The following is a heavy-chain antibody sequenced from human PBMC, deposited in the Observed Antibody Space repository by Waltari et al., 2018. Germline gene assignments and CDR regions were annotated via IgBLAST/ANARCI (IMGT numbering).Heavy chain of an antibody. J-gene: IGHJ4*02. CDR1: GYIFSNYG. V-gene: IGHV1-18*01. CDR3: ARDDVDSSAFGGF. Sequence: QLVQSGPDVKKPGASVKVSCKGSGYIFSNYGVTWVRQAPGQGLEWMGWISGYNGDAKYEEKFEGRVTMTRDTSTSTAYMEIRGLRSDDTALYFCARDDVDSSAFGGFWGQGTQVTVSS. CDR2: ISGYNGDA. D-gene: IGHD3-16*01.